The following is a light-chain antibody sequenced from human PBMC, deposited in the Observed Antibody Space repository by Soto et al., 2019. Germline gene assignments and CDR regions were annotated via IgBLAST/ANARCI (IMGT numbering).Light chain of an antibody. CDR2: EVS. CDR3: SSYTSSSTFV. CDR1: SSDVGSYNR. V-gene: IGLV2-18*02. J-gene: IGLJ2*01. Sequence: QSALTQPPSVSGSPGQSVTMSCTGTSSDVGSYNRVSWYQQPLGTAPKLMIYEVSNRPSGVPDRFSGSKSGNTASLTISGLQAEDEADYYCSSYTSSSTFVFGGGTKLTVL.